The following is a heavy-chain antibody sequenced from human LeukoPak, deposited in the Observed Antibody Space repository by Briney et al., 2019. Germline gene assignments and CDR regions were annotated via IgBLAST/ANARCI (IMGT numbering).Heavy chain of an antibody. D-gene: IGHD4-17*01. Sequence: ASVKVSCKASGYTFTNYYMHWVRQAPGQGLEWMGIINPSGRGTSYAQRFQGRVTMTRDTSTSTVYMELSSLRSEDTAVYYCARDMTTVTTSFEAFDIWGQGTMVTVSS. CDR3: ARDMTTVTTSFEAFDI. CDR1: GYTFTNYY. CDR2: INPSGRGT. J-gene: IGHJ3*02. V-gene: IGHV1-46*01.